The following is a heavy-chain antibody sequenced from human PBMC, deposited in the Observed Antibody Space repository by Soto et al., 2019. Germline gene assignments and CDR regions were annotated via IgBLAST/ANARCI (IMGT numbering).Heavy chain of an antibody. CDR3: ARGNHRWLQLWYFDL. CDR2: LIPIFGTA. D-gene: IGHD5-12*01. V-gene: IGHV1-69*12. CDR1: GGTFSSYT. Sequence: QVQLVQSGAEVKKPGSSVTVSCKASGGTFSSYTISWVRQAPGQGLEWMGGLIPIFGTANYAQKFQGRVTIXXDXSXXTAYMELSSLRSEDTAVYYCARGNHRWLQLWYFDLWGRGTLVTVSS. J-gene: IGHJ2*01.